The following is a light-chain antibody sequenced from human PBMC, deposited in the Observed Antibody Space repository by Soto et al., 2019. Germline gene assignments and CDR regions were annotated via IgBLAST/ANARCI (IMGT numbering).Light chain of an antibody. Sequence: QSVLTQPPSTSGTPGQRVTISCSGSSSNIGSNTVNWYQQLPGTAPKLLIYRNNQRPSGVPDRFSGSKSGTSASLAISGLQSEDEADYYCAAWDGSMTGYVFATGIKVTVL. CDR3: AAWDGSMTGYV. CDR1: SSNIGSNT. J-gene: IGLJ1*01. CDR2: RNN. V-gene: IGLV1-44*01.